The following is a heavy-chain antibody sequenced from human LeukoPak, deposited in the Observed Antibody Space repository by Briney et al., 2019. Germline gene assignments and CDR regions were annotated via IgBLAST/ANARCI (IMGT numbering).Heavy chain of an antibody. V-gene: IGHV3-48*03. D-gene: IGHD6-19*01. J-gene: IGHJ4*02. CDR3: ASDYDKNTGWYWAY. Sequence: SVKGRFTISRDNAKNSLYLQMNSLRAEDTAIYYCASDYDKNTGWYWAYWGQGTLVSVSS.